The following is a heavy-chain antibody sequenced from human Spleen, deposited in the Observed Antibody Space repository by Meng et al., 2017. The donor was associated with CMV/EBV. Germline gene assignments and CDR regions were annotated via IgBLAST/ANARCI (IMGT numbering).Heavy chain of an antibody. CDR2: ISGSGGTP. CDR3: AKDGELVLAAMAFDY. CDR1: GFTFSNYA. J-gene: IGHJ4*02. V-gene: IGHV3-23*01. D-gene: IGHD2-2*01. Sequence: GESLKISCAASGFTFSNYAMSWVRLAPGKGLEWVSGISGSGGTPYYADSVKGRFTISRDNSKNTVYLQMNSLRAEDTAVYYCAKDGELVLAAMAFDYWGQGTLVTVSS.